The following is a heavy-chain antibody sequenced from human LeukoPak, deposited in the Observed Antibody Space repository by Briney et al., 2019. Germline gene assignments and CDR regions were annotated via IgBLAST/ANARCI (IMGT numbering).Heavy chain of an antibody. V-gene: IGHV1-2*02. CDR2: INPNSGGT. D-gene: IGHD6-13*01. Sequence: GASVKVSCKASGYTFTGYYMHWVRQAPGQGLEWMGWINPNSGGTNYAQKFQGRVTMTRDKSIRTAYMELSRLTSDDTAVYYCASAVSGESSSWYNYWGQGTLVTVSS. J-gene: IGHJ4*02. CDR3: ASAVSGESSSWYNY. CDR1: GYTFTGYY.